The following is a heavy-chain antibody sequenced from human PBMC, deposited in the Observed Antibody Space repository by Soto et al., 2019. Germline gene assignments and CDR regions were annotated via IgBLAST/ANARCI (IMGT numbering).Heavy chain of an antibody. CDR2: IWYDGSNK. CDR1: GFTFSSYG. V-gene: IGHV3-33*01. CDR3: ARDVYCTNGVCYVPYYYGMDV. D-gene: IGHD2-8*01. J-gene: IGHJ6*02. Sequence: GGSLRLSCAASGFTFSSYGMHGVRQGPGKGLEGVAVIWYDGSNKYYADSVKGRFTISRDNSKNTLYLQMNSLRAEDTAVYYCARDVYCTNGVCYVPYYYGMDVWGQGTTVTVSS.